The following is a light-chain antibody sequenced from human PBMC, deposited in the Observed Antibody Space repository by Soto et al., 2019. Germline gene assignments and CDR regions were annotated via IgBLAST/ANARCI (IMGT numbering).Light chain of an antibody. CDR2: GNS. Sequence: QSVLTQPPSVPGAPGQRVTISCTGSSPNIGAGYDIHWYQQLPGTAPKLLIYGNSNRPSGVPDRFSGSKSGTSASLAITGLQSEAEADYYCQSYDSSRSGWVFGGGNKLTVL. V-gene: IGLV1-40*01. CDR3: QSYDSSRSGWV. CDR1: SPNIGAGYD. J-gene: IGLJ3*02.